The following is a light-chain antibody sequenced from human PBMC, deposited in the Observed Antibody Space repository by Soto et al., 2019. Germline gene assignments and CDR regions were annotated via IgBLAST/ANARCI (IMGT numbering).Light chain of an antibody. CDR1: QSVSSN. J-gene: IGKJ1*01. CDR2: GAS. V-gene: IGKV3-15*01. CDR3: QHYNNWPPWT. Sequence: IVMTQSPATLSVSTGERATFSCMASQSVSSNLAWYQQKPGQAPRLLIYGASIRATGIPARFSGSGSGKEFTLTISSLQSEDFAVYYCQHYNNWPPWTFGQGTKVDIK.